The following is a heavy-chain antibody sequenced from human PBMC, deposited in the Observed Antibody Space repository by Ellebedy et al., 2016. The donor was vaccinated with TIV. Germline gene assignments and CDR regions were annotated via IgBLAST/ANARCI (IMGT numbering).Heavy chain of an antibody. D-gene: IGHD3-16*01. Sequence: GESLKISCAASGFTFSNYCISWVRQAPGKGLEWVANIKQGGSEIHYADSVKGRFTISRDNAKSSLYLQMNSLRAEDTAVDYCAREAISYATSGYYFDYWGQGTLVTVSS. CDR2: IKQGGSEI. CDR3: AREAISYATSGYYFDY. V-gene: IGHV3-7*01. J-gene: IGHJ4*02. CDR1: GFTFSNYC.